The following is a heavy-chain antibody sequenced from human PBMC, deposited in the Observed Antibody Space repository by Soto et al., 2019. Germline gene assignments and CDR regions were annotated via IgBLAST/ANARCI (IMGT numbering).Heavy chain of an antibody. Sequence: SETLSLTCAVYGGSFSGYYWSWIRQPPGKGLEWIGEINRSGSTNYNPSLKSRVTISVDTSKNQFSLKLSSVTAADTAVYYCARATWGPAAMNDYWGQGTLVTVSS. V-gene: IGHV4-34*01. CDR3: ARATWGPAAMNDY. CDR2: INRSGST. J-gene: IGHJ4*02. CDR1: GGSFSGYY. D-gene: IGHD2-2*01.